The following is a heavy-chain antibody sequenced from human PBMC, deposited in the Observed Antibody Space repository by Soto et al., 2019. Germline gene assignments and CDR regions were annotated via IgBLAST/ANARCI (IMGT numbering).Heavy chain of an antibody. J-gene: IGHJ4*02. D-gene: IGHD1-7*01. Sequence: SETLSLTCTVSGGSISSSSYYWGWIRQPPGKGLEWIGSIYYSGSTYYNPSLKSRVTISVDTSKNQFSLKLSSVTAADTAGYYCASRTGTTFDYWGQGTLVTVSS. CDR2: IYYSGST. V-gene: IGHV4-39*01. CDR3: ASRTGTTFDY. CDR1: GGSISSSSYY.